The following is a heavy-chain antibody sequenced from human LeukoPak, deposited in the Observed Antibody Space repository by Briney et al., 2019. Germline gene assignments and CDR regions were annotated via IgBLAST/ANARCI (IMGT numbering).Heavy chain of an antibody. CDR2: IYSGGST. V-gene: IGHV3-66*01. J-gene: IGHJ4*02. CDR1: EFSVGSNY. D-gene: IGHD2-15*01. Sequence: GGSLRLSCAASEFSVGSNYMTWVRQAPGKGLEWVSLIYSGGSTYYADSVKGRFTISRDNSKNTLYLQMNSLRAEDTAVYYCARDATGNNFDYWGQGTLVTVSS. CDR3: ARDATGNNFDY.